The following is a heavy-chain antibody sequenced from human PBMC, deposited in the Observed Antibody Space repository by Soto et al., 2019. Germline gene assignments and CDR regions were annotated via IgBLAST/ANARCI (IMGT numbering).Heavy chain of an antibody. J-gene: IGHJ5*02. CDR3: ATGRSTRFDP. D-gene: IGHD1-1*01. CDR1: GFTFNRYG. Sequence: GGSLRLSCVASGFTFNRYGMHWVRQAPGKGLEWVAEISFDGTAKYYAESVKGRFTVSRDNGNNTLHLEMNSLGAKDTAVYFCATGRSTRFDPWGQGTLVTVS. CDR2: ISFDGTAK. V-gene: IGHV3-30*03.